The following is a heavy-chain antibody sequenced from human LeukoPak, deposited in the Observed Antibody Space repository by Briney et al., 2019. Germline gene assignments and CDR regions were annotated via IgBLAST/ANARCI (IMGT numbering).Heavy chain of an antibody. CDR1: GGSISSYY. J-gene: IGHJ5*02. D-gene: IGHD3-9*01. CDR3: ARDPGFDWGPANWFDP. Sequence: SETLSLTCTVSGGSISSYYWSWIRQPAGKGLEWIGRIYTSGSTNYNPSLKSRVTMSVDTSKNQFSLKLSSVTAADTAVYYCARDPGFDWGPANWFDPWGQGTLVTVSS. V-gene: IGHV4-4*07. CDR2: IYTSGST.